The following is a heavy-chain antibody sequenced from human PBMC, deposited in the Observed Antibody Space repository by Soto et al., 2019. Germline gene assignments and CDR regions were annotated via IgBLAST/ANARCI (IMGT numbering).Heavy chain of an antibody. CDR1: GYSFTNYW. CDR3: ARLRLGSVDNGFDI. CDR2: IYPGDSDT. V-gene: IGHV5-51*01. Sequence: LGESLKISCKGSGYSFTNYWIGWVRQMPGKGLEWMGIIYPGDSDTRYSPSFQGQVTVSAEKSISTAYLQWSSLKASDTAMYYCARLRLGSVDNGFDIWGQGTMVTVSS. J-gene: IGHJ3*02. D-gene: IGHD2-15*01.